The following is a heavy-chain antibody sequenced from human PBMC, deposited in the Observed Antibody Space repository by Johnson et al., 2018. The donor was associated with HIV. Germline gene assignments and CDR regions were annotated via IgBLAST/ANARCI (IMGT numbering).Heavy chain of an antibody. Sequence: QMQLVESGGGVVQPGRSLRLSCAASGFTFSSYGMHWVRQAPGKGLEWVAVISFDGGTTYYANSVKGRFTISRDNSKNTLYLQMGSLRADDTAVYYCARVSRSGYYLVRVFDIWGQGTMVTVSS. V-gene: IGHV3-30*03. CDR2: ISFDGGTT. J-gene: IGHJ3*02. CDR3: ARVSRSGYYLVRVFDI. D-gene: IGHD3-3*01. CDR1: GFTFSSYG.